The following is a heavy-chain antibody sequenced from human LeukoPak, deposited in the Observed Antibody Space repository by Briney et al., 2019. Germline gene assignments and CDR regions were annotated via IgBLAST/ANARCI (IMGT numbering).Heavy chain of an antibody. V-gene: IGHV1-2*02. D-gene: IGHD3-22*01. CDR2: INPNSGGT. CDR1: GYTFTGYY. J-gene: IGHJ5*02. Sequence: VASVKVSCKASGYTFTGYYMHWVRQAPGQGLEWMGWINPNSGGTNYAQKFQGRVTITADKSTSTAYMELSSLRSEDTAVYYCARSSYDSSGYYWFDPWGQGTLVTVSS. CDR3: ARSSYDSSGYYWFDP.